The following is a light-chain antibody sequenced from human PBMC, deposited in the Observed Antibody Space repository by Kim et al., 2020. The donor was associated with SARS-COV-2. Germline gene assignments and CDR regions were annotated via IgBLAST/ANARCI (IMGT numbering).Light chain of an antibody. CDR2: DVN. CDR3: CSYASSWTWV. V-gene: IGLV2-14*03. CDR1: SSDVGAYNF. J-gene: IGLJ3*02. Sequence: QSALTQPASVSGSPGQSITISCIGTSSDVGAYNFVSWYQQYPGKAPKLIIYDVNYRPSAISDRFSGSKSGNTASLTISGLQPGDEAHYYCCSYASSWTWVFGGGTQLTVL.